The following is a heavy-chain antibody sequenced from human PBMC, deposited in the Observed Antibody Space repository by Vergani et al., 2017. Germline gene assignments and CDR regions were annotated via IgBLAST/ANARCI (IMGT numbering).Heavy chain of an antibody. J-gene: IGHJ4*02. V-gene: IGHV1-69*01. Sequence: QVQLVQSGAEVKKPGSSVKVSCKASGGTFSSYAISWVRQAPGQGLEWMGGIIPIFGTANYAQKFQGRVTITADESTSTAYMELSSLRSEDTAVYYCVRGSGARYYDSSGYPRGYFDYWGQGTLVTVSS. CDR1: GGTFSSYA. D-gene: IGHD3-22*01. CDR2: IIPIFGTA. CDR3: VRGSGARYYDSSGYPRGYFDY.